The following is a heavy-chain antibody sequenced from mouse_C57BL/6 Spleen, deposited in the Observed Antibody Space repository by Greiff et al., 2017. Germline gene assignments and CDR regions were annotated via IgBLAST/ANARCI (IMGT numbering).Heavy chain of an antibody. Sequence: QVQLKQPGTELVKPGASVKLSCKASGYTFTSYWMHWVKQRPGQGLEWIGNINPSNGGTNYNEKFKSKATLTVDKSSSTAYMQLSSLTSEDSAVYYCARSEITTVVATNAMDYWGQGTSVTVSS. V-gene: IGHV1-53*01. J-gene: IGHJ4*01. D-gene: IGHD1-1*01. CDR1: GYTFTSYW. CDR2: INPSNGGT. CDR3: ARSEITTVVATNAMDY.